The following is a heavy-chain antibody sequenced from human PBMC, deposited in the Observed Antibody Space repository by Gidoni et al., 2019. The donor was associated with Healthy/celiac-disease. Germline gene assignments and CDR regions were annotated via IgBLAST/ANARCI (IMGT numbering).Heavy chain of an antibody. D-gene: IGHD5-12*01. V-gene: IGHV2-70*04. CDR2: IDWDDDK. Sequence: QVTLKESGPALVKPTQTLTLTCTFSGFSLSTSGMRVSWIRQPPGKALEWLARIDWDDDKFYSTSLKTRLTNSKDTSKNQVVLTMTNMDPVDTATYYCARSRGEMATITWGFDYWGQGTLVTVSS. J-gene: IGHJ4*02. CDR3: ARSRGEMATITWGFDY. CDR1: GFSLSTSGMR.